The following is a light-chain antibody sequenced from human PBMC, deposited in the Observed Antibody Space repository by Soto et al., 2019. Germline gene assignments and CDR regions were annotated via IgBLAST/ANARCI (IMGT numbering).Light chain of an antibody. Sequence: EILMTQSPATLSVSPGERATLSCGASQTVSSNLAWYQQKPGQAPRLLIYGVSTRATDIPARFSGSGSGTEFTLTISSLQSEDFAVYYCQQYNNWPPTWTFGQGTKVEI. V-gene: IGKV3-15*01. CDR2: GVS. CDR1: QTVSSN. J-gene: IGKJ1*01. CDR3: QQYNNWPPTWT.